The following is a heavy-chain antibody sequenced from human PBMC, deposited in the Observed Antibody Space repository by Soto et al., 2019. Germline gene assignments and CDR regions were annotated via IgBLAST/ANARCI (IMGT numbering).Heavy chain of an antibody. D-gene: IGHD6-6*01. J-gene: IGHJ6*02. Sequence: QVQLQQWGAGLLKPSETLSLTCAVYGGSFSGYYWSWIRQPPGKGLEWIGEINHSGSTNYNPSLKSRVTISVDTSKNQFSLKLSSVTAADTAVYYCAREYSSYYYYGMVVWGQGTTVTVSS. CDR3: AREYSSYYYYGMVV. V-gene: IGHV4-34*01. CDR2: INHSGST. CDR1: GGSFSGYY.